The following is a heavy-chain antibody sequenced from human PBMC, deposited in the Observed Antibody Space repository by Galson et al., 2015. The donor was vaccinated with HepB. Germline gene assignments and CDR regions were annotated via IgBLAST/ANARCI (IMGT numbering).Heavy chain of an antibody. Sequence: SLRLSCAASGFMFSSYTMNWVRQAPGRGLEWVSSIDSNDNHIYYADSVKGRFTISRDNAEDSLYLQMNSLRAEDTALYYCARGGYSSSSPGDNWLDPWGQGTLVTVSS. CDR3: ARGGYSSSSPGDNWLDP. V-gene: IGHV3-21*01. CDR2: IDSNDNHI. CDR1: GFMFSSYT. D-gene: IGHD6-6*01. J-gene: IGHJ5*02.